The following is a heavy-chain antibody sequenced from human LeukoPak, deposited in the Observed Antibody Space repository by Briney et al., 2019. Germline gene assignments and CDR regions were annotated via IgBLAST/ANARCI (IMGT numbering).Heavy chain of an antibody. CDR2: ISSSSSYI. V-gene: IGHV3-21*01. CDR1: GFTFSSYE. Sequence: PGGSLRLSCAASGFTFSSYEMNWVRQAPGKGLEWVSSISSSSSYIYYADSVKGRFTISRDNAKNSLYLQMNSLRAEDTAVYYCATKPGIAVAGHAFDIWGQGTMVTVSS. D-gene: IGHD6-19*01. CDR3: ATKPGIAVAGHAFDI. J-gene: IGHJ3*02.